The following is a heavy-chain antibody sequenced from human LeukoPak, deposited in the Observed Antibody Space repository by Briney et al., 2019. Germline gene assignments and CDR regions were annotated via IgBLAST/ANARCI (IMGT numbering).Heavy chain of an antibody. Sequence: GGSLRLSCAASGFTFSNYAMNWVRQAPGKGLEWVSATSPGGGATYYADSVKGRFTISRDNSKNTLYLRMNSLRADDTALYYCATLYDSNFFDYWGQGTLVTVSS. D-gene: IGHD3-22*01. CDR2: TSPGGGAT. V-gene: IGHV3-23*01. J-gene: IGHJ4*02. CDR3: ATLYDSNFFDY. CDR1: GFTFSNYA.